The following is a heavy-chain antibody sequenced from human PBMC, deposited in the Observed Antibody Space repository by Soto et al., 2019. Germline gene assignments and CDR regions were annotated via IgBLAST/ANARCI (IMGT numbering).Heavy chain of an antibody. V-gene: IGHV1-46*01. CDR3: AGRIGDDYGGNRGRIV. D-gene: IGHD4-17*01. Sequence: ASVKVSCKSSGYTFTSYYMHWVRQAPGQGLEWMGIINPSGGSTSYAQKFQGRVTMTRDTSTSTVYMELSSLRSEDTAVYYCAGRIGDDYGGNRGRIVWGQGTTGTVS. CDR1: GYTFTSYY. J-gene: IGHJ6*02. CDR2: INPSGGST.